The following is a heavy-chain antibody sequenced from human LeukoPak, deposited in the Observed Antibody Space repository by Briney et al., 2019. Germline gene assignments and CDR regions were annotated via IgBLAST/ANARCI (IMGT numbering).Heavy chain of an antibody. Sequence: PGGSLRLSCAASGFTFNRYWMHWVRQGPGKGLVWVSLINSDGSSTNDADSVKGRFTISRDSANNTLYLQMKRLRAEDRAVYYCARVDEDDFDIWGQGTMVTVSS. D-gene: IGHD2-2*03. CDR2: INSDGSST. CDR1: GFTFNRYW. CDR3: ARVDEDDFDI. V-gene: IGHV3-74*01. J-gene: IGHJ3*02.